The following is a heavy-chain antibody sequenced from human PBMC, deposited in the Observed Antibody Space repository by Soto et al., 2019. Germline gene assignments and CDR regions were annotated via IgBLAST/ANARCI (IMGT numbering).Heavy chain of an antibody. V-gene: IGHV1-3*01. D-gene: IGHD2-15*01. J-gene: IGHJ4*02. CDR3: ARIALDYCSGGSCFLPFDY. Sequence: VASVKVSCKASGYTFTSYAMHWVRQAPGQRLEWMGWINAGNGNTKYSQKFQGRVTITRDTSASTAYMELSSLRSEDTAVYYCARIALDYCSGGSCFLPFDYWGQGTLVTVSS. CDR2: INAGNGNT. CDR1: GYTFTSYA.